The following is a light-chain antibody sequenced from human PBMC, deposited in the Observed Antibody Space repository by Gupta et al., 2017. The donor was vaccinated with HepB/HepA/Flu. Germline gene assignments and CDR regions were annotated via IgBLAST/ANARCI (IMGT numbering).Light chain of an antibody. Sequence: SYELTQPPSVSVSPGQTASITCSGDKLGDKYACWYQQKPGQSPVLVTYQDSKRPSGSPERFSGSNSGNTATLTISGTQAMDEADYYCQAWDSSIVVFGGGTKLTVL. J-gene: IGLJ2*01. CDR3: QAWDSSIVV. CDR2: QDS. V-gene: IGLV3-1*01. CDR1: KLGDKY.